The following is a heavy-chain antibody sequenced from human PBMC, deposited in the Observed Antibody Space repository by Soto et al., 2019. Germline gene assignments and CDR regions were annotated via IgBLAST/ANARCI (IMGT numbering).Heavy chain of an antibody. Sequence: QVQLVQSGAEVKKPGASVKVSCKASGYTFTSYAMHWVRQAPGQRLEWMGWINAGNGNKKYSQKLQGRVTITRDTSAITAYMELSSLRSEDTAVYYCARGLCGGDCYFFRFDPWGQGTLVTVSS. D-gene: IGHD2-21*02. J-gene: IGHJ5*02. CDR1: GYTFTSYA. V-gene: IGHV1-3*01. CDR3: ARGLCGGDCYFFRFDP. CDR2: INAGNGNK.